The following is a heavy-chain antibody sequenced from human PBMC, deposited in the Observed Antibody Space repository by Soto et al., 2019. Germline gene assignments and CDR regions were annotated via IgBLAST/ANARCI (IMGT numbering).Heavy chain of an antibody. CDR2: INHSGST. CDR1: GGSFSGYY. D-gene: IGHD3-10*01. J-gene: IGHJ4*02. V-gene: IGHV4-34*01. Sequence: PSETLSLTCAVYGGSFSGYYWSWIRQPPGKGLEWIGEINHSGSTNYNPSLKSRVTISVDTSKNQFSLKLSSVTAADTAVYYCARGPSRLMVRGVTKSKYYFDYWGQGTLVTVSS. CDR3: ARGPSRLMVRGVTKSKYYFDY.